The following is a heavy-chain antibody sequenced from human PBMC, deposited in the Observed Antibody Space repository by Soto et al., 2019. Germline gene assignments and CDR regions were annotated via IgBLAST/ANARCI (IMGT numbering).Heavy chain of an antibody. D-gene: IGHD5-12*01. J-gene: IGHJ4*02. CDR3: ARDPQYSGYEYCFDH. V-gene: IGHV3-48*01. Sequence: GGSLRLSCAASGFSFSTYNMNWVRQAPGKGLEWVSYISGSSSTVYYADSVKGRFTISRDNAKNSLYLQMSSLRAEDTAVYYCARDPQYSGYEYCFDHWGQGTLVTVSS. CDR1: GFSFSTYN. CDR2: ISGSSSTV.